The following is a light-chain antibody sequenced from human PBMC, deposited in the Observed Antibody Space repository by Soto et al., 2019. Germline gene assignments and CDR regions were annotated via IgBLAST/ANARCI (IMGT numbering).Light chain of an antibody. J-gene: IGKJ1*01. Sequence: EIVLTQSPGTLSLSPGERATLSCRASQSVSSSYLAWYQQKPGQAPRLLIYGASSRATGIPDRFSGSGSGTDFTLTIRRLEPEDCAVYYCQQYGSSGWTFGQGTKVEIK. V-gene: IGKV3-20*01. CDR2: GAS. CDR1: QSVSSSY. CDR3: QQYGSSGWT.